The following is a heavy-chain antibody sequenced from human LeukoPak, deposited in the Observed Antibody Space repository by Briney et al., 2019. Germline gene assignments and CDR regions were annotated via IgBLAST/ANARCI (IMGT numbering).Heavy chain of an antibody. Sequence: ASVTVSCTASGGTFSSYAISWVRQAPGRGLEWMGWSSAYNGNTNYAQKLQGRVTMTTDTSTSTAYMELRSLRSDDTAVYYCARDTYYDFWSGYYGEGYYYYYMDVWGKGTTVTVSS. CDR3: ARDTYYDFWSGYYGEGYYYYYMDV. D-gene: IGHD3-3*01. CDR1: GGTFSSYA. J-gene: IGHJ6*03. V-gene: IGHV1-18*01. CDR2: SSAYNGNT.